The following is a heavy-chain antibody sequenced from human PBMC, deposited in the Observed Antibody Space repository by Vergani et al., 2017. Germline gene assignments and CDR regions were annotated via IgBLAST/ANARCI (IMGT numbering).Heavy chain of an antibody. CDR1: GFTFSSYE. J-gene: IGHJ4*02. CDR2: ISSSGSTI. V-gene: IGHV3-48*03. CDR3: ARGATAMVI. D-gene: IGHD5-18*01. Sequence: EVQLVESGGGLVQPGGSLRLSCAASGFTFSSYEMNWVRQAPGKGLEWVSYISSSGSTIYYADAVKVRFTISRDNAKNSLYLQMNSLRAEDTAVYYCARGATAMVIWGQGTLVTVSS.